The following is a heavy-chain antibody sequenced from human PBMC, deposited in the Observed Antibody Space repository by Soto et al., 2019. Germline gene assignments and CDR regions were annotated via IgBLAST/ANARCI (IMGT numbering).Heavy chain of an antibody. Sequence: GGSLRLSCSASGFTFSSACINWVRPAPGKGLEWVGRIKSKTDGGTTDFAAPVKGRFAISRDDSKDMVYLQMNSLKTEDTAVYYCTTDSLFTGVLVRFDFWGHGTLVTVSS. CDR2: IKSKTDGGTT. CDR1: GFTFSSAC. CDR3: TTDSLFTGVLVRFDF. D-gene: IGHD3-9*01. J-gene: IGHJ4*01. V-gene: IGHV3-15*07.